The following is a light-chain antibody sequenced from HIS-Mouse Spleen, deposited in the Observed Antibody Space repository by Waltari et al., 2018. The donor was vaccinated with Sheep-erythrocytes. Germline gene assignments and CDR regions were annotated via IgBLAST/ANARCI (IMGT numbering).Light chain of an antibody. Sequence: QSALTQPRSVSGSPGQSVTISCTGTSSDVGGYNYVSWYQQHPGKAPKLMIYDVSKRPSGVPDLFSGSKSGNTASLTISGLQADDEADYCCCSYAGSYNHVFATGTKVTVL. CDR3: CSYAGSYNHV. CDR2: DVS. V-gene: IGLV2-11*01. J-gene: IGLJ1*01. CDR1: SSDVGGYNY.